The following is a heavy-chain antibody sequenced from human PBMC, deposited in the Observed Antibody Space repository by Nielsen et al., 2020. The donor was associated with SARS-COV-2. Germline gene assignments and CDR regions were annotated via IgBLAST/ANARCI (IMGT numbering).Heavy chain of an antibody. CDR3: ARVNFGYYYDFDY. CDR1: GYTFIRYG. D-gene: IGHD3-22*01. J-gene: IGHJ4*02. V-gene: IGHV1-2*06. CDR2: INPNSGGT. Sequence: ASVKVSCKASGYTFIRYGISWVRQAPGQGLEWMGQINPNSGGTNYAQKFQGRVTMTRDTSISTAYMELSRLRSDDTAVYYCARVNFGYYYDFDYWGQGTLVTVSS.